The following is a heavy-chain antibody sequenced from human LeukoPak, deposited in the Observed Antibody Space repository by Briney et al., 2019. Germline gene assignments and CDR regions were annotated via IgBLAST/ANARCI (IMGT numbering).Heavy chain of an antibody. Sequence: ASVKVSCKASGYTFTSYGISWVRQAPGQGLEWMGWINPNSGGTNYAQKLQGRVTMTRDTSISKAYMELSRLRSDDTAVYYCARDPDTSGSYSHWGQGTLVTVSS. V-gene: IGHV1-2*02. CDR1: GYTFTSYG. J-gene: IGHJ4*02. CDR3: ARDPDTSGSYSH. CDR2: INPNSGGT. D-gene: IGHD3-10*01.